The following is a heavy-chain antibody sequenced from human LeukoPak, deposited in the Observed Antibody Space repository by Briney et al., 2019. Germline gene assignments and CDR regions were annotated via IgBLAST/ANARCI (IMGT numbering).Heavy chain of an antibody. J-gene: IGHJ4*02. CDR2: IYPGDSDT. V-gene: IGHV5-51*01. CDR1: GYSFTSYW. D-gene: IGHD2-15*01. CDR3: ARRYCSGGSCYFDY. Sequence: GESLQIYCKGSGYSFTSYWIGWVRQMPGKGLEWRGIIYPGDSDTRYSASFQGQVTISADKSISTAYLQWSSLKASDTAMYYCARRYCSGGSCYFDYWGQGTLVTVSS.